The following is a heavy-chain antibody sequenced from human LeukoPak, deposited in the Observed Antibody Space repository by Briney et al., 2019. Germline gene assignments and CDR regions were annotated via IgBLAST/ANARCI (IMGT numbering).Heavy chain of an antibody. J-gene: IGHJ3*02. CDR1: GGSISSYY. Sequence: PSETLSLTCSVSGGSISSYYWIWIRQPPGKGLEWSGYIYYSGSTNYNSSLKSRVTISVDTSKNQFSLKLNSVAAADTAVYYCARASFDSSGYGAFDIWGQGTMVTVSS. CDR2: IYYSGST. D-gene: IGHD3-22*01. V-gene: IGHV4-59*01. CDR3: ARASFDSSGYGAFDI.